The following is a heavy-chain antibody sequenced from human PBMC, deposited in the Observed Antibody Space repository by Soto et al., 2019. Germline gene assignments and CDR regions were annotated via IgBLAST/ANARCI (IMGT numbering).Heavy chain of an antibody. J-gene: IGHJ4*02. CDR1: GYTFTIYP. V-gene: IGHV1-3*01. D-gene: IGHD3-22*01. CDR3: AKDWTHYDSSGPGDY. CDR2: INAGNGDT. Sequence: ASVKVSCKASGYTFTIYPMHWVRQAPGQGLEWMGWINAGNGDTKYSQKFQGRVTITRDTSASTAYMELSSLRSEDTAVYYCAKDWTHYDSSGPGDYWGQGTLVTVSS.